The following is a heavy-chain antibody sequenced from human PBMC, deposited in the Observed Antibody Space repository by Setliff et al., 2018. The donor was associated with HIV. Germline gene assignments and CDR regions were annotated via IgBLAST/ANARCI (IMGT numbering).Heavy chain of an antibody. CDR1: GYSFTTYW. V-gene: IGHV5-51*06. J-gene: IGHJ3*02. D-gene: IGHD3-3*01. CDR2: IYPYDSDT. Sequence: GESLKISCKGSGYSFTTYWIGWVRQMPGKGLKWMGIIYPYDSDTRYSPSFQGQVIISADKSISTAYVQWSGLKASDTAMYYCARRPYYDSWSGHQAFDIWGQGTMVTVSS. CDR3: ARRPYYDSWSGHQAFDI.